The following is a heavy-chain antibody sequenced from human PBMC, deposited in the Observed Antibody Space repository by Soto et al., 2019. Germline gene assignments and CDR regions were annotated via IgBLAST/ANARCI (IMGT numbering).Heavy chain of an antibody. CDR3: ARDRIAERGPNYGMDV. J-gene: IGHJ6*02. D-gene: IGHD6-13*01. CDR1: GDSVSSSSAA. Sequence: PSQTLSLTCAISGDSVSSSSAAWNWIRQSPSRGLEWLGRTYYRSKWYNDYAVSVKSRITINPDTSKNQFSLQLNSVTPEDTAVYYCARDRIAERGPNYGMDVWGQGTTVTVSS. V-gene: IGHV6-1*01. CDR2: TYYRSKWYN.